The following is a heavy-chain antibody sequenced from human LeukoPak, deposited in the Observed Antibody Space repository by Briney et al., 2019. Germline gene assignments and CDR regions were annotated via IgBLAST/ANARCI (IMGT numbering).Heavy chain of an antibody. CDR2: ISGSGGST. J-gene: IGHJ4*02. V-gene: IGHV3-23*01. D-gene: IGHD6-13*01. Sequence: GGSLRLSCAASGFTFSSYAMSWVRQAPGKGLEWVSAISGSGGSTYYADSVKGRFTISRDNSKNTLYLQMNSLRAEDTAVYYCARDVAPPPYSSSWYWGYFDYWGQGTLVTVSS. CDR3: ARDVAPPPYSSSWYWGYFDY. CDR1: GFTFSSYA.